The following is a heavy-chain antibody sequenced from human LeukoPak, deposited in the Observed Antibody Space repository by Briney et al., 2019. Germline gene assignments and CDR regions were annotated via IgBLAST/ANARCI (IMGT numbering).Heavy chain of an antibody. V-gene: IGHV4-38-2*02. CDR2: IFHSGSV. J-gene: IGHJ4*02. D-gene: IGHD2-15*01. CDR3: ARVVASTSIDS. Sequence: SETLSLTCIVSGYSIISDYFWGWVRQPPGKGPEWIGSIFHSGSVFYNPSLRSRVTLSIEPSKNRFSLELTSVTAADTAIYYCARVVASTSIDSWGQGTLATVSS. CDR1: GYSIISDYF.